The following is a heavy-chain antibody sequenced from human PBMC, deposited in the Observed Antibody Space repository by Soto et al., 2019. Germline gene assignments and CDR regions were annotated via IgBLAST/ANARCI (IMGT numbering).Heavy chain of an antibody. CDR2: ISAYNGNT. CDR1: GYTFTSYG. D-gene: IGHD3-3*01. J-gene: IGHJ6*04. CDR3: ERSMGCNRKFGEFDYFEYGMDG. Sequence: QVQLVQSGAEVKKPGASVKVSCKASGYTFTSYGISWVRQAPGQGLEWMGWISAYNGNTNYAQKLQGRVTMTTYTTTSTAYVELRIRRSDDTAVYFCERSMGCNRKFGEFDYFEYGMDGWGEGIMVTVSS. V-gene: IGHV1-18*01.